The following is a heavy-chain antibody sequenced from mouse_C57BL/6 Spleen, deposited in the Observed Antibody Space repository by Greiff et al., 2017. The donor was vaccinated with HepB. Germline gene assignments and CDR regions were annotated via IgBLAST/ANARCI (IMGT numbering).Heavy chain of an antibody. Sequence: VQLQQPGAELVKPGASVKMSCKASGYTFTSYWITWVKQRPGQGLEWIGDIYPGSGSTNYNEKFKSKATLTVDTSSSTAYMQLSSLTSEDSAVYYCASSSNYERYFDVWGKVTTVTVSS. J-gene: IGHJ1*03. D-gene: IGHD2-5*01. CDR2: IYPGSGST. V-gene: IGHV1-55*01. CDR1: GYTFTSYW. CDR3: ASSSNYERYFDV.